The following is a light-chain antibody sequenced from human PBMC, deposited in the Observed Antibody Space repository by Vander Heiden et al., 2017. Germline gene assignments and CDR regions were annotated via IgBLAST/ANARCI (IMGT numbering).Light chain of an antibody. CDR3: CSHAGSYTWV. Sequence: QSALTQPRSVSGSPGQSVTISCTGTSSYVGSYNFVSWYQQHPGKAPKLMIYDVSKRPSGVPDRFSGSKSGNTASLTISGLQAEDEADYYCCSHAGSYTWVFGGGTKLTVL. J-gene: IGLJ3*02. V-gene: IGLV2-11*01. CDR1: SSYVGSYNF. CDR2: DVS.